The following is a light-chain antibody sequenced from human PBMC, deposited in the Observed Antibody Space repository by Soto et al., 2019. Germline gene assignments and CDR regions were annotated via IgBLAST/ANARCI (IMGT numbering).Light chain of an antibody. CDR3: SSYTSSSTGV. V-gene: IGLV2-14*01. CDR1: SSDVGGYNY. Sequence: QSVLTQPASVSGSPGQSITISCTGTSSDVGGYNYVSWYQQHPGKAPKLKIYDVSNRPSGVSNRFSGSKSGNTASLTISGLQAEDEADYYCSSYTSSSTGVFGTGTKLTVL. CDR2: DVS. J-gene: IGLJ1*01.